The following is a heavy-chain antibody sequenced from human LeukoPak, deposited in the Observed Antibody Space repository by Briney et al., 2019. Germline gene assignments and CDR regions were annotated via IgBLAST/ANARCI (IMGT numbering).Heavy chain of an antibody. D-gene: IGHD3-10*01. CDR3: AGYNYGHFDY. V-gene: IGHV4-59*10. CDR2: IYSSGST. CDR1: GGSFSSYY. Sequence: SETLSLICAVYGGSFSSYYWNWIRQPAGKGLEWIGRIYSSGSTNYNPSLKSRVTMSVDTSENQFSLKVRSVTAADTAVYYCAGYNYGHFDYWGQGTLVTVSS. J-gene: IGHJ4*02.